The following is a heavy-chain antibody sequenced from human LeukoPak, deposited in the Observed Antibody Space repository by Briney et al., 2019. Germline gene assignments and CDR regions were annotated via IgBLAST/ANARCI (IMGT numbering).Heavy chain of an antibody. D-gene: IGHD5-18*01. J-gene: IGHJ3*02. CDR3: ARSNSGYGYALGAFDI. Sequence: GRSLRLSCAASGFTFSSYAMHWVRQAPGKGLEWVSAISGSGGSTYYADSVKGRFTISRDNSKNTLYLQMNSLRAEDTAVYYCARSNSGYGYALGAFDIWGQGTMVTVSS. CDR2: ISGSGGST. V-gene: IGHV3-23*01. CDR1: GFTFSSYA.